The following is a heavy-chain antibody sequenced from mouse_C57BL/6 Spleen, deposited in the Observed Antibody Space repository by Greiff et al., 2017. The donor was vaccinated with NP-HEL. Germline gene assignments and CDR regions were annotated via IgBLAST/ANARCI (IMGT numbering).Heavy chain of an antibody. CDR2: IDPSDSET. J-gene: IGHJ3*01. Sequence: QVQLQQSGADLVRPGCSVKLSCKASGYTFTSYYMHWVRQMPIQGLEWIANIDPSDSETHYLHKFKDNATLTVDKSSSTAYMQLSSLTSEDAAVYYCARAGTFADWGKGTLVTVSA. CDR1: GYTFTSYY. D-gene: IGHD3-3*01. V-gene: IGHV1-52*01. CDR3: ARAGTFAD.